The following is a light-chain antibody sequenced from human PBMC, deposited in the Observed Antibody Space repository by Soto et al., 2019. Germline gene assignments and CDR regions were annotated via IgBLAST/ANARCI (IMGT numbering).Light chain of an antibody. V-gene: IGLV2-14*01. CDR2: EVS. Sequence: QSALTQPASVSGSPGQSITLSCTGTNSDVGGYNYVSWYQHHPGKAPKLMIYEVSERPSGVSNRFSGSKSGNTASLTISGLQAEDEADYYCSSYTSSTIRVFGGGTKLTVL. J-gene: IGLJ3*02. CDR3: SSYTSSTIRV. CDR1: NSDVGGYNY.